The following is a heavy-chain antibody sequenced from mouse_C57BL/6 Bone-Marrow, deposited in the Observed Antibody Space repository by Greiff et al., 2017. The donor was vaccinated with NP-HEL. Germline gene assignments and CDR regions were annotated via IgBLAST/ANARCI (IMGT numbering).Heavy chain of an antibody. CDR2: IYPGGGYT. D-gene: IGHD5-1*01. CDR3: ARGVPYYFDY. CDR1: GYTFTNYW. Sequence: QVQLQQSGAELVRPGTSVKMSCKASGYTFTNYWIGWAKQRPGHGLEWIGDIYPGGGYTNYNEKLKGKATLTADKSSSTAYMQFSSLTSEDSAIYYCARGVPYYFDYWGQGTTLTVSS. V-gene: IGHV1-63*01. J-gene: IGHJ2*01.